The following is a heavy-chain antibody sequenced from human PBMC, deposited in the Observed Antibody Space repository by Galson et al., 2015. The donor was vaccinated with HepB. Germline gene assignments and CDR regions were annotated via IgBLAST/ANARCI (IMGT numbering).Heavy chain of an antibody. CDR2: LAPVDGDT. D-gene: IGHD3-9*01. CDR1: GYTLTELS. V-gene: IGHV1-24*01. CDR3: AITPYGIFTGFGF. Sequence: SVKVSCKVSGYTLTELSLHWVRQAPGKGLEWMGGLAPVDGDTIYAPKFQGSVTMTEVTSTDTAYMQLSSLRSDDTAVYYCAITPYGIFTGFGFWGQGTPATVSS. J-gene: IGHJ4*02.